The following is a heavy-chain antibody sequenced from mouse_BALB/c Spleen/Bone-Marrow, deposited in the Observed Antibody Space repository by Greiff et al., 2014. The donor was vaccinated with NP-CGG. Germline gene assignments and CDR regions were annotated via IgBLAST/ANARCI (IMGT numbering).Heavy chain of an antibody. V-gene: IGHV1-9*01. J-gene: IGHJ2*01. CDR2: ILPGNGDT. Sequence: VQLQQSGAELMKPGASVKISCKATGYTFSRYWIEWVKQRPGHGLEWIGEILPGNGDTNYNENFKGKATFTADASSNTAYMQLSSLTSEDSAVYYCVIFHYYFDYWGQGTTLTVSS. CDR1: GYTFSRYW. CDR3: VIFHYYFDY. D-gene: IGHD1-3*01.